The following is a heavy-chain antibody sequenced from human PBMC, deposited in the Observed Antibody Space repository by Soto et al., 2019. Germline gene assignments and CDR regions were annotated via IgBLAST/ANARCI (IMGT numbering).Heavy chain of an antibody. Sequence: SQPLSLTCAISGDSVSSNSAAWNWIRQSPSRVLEWLGRTYYMSKWYNDYAVSVKSRITINPDTSKNQFSLQLNSVTPEDTAVYYCARERYSSGWYDWFDSWGQGTLVTVSS. D-gene: IGHD6-19*01. CDR1: GDSVSSNSAA. CDR2: TYYMSKWYN. J-gene: IGHJ5*01. CDR3: ARERYSSGWYDWFDS. V-gene: IGHV6-1*01.